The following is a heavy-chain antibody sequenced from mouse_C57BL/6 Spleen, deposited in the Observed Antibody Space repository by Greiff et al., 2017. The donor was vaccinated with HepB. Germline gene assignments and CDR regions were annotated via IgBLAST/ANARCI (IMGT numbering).Heavy chain of an antibody. CDR2: FDPSDSYT. Sequence: QVQLQQSGAELVMPGASVKLSCKASGYTFTSYWMHWVKQRPGQGLEWIGEFDPSDSYTNYNQKFKGKSTLTVDKSSSTAYMQLSSLTSEDSAVYYCARRTTVGFDYWGQGTTLTVSS. J-gene: IGHJ2*01. V-gene: IGHV1-69*01. D-gene: IGHD1-1*01. CDR3: ARRTTVGFDY. CDR1: GYTFTSYW.